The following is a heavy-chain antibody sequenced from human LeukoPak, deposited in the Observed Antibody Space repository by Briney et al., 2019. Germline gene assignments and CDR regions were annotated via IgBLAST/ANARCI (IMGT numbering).Heavy chain of an antibody. J-gene: IGHJ4*02. CDR3: ARDRNTGSSYENLFEY. CDR1: GLTFSSYW. Sequence: TGGSLRLSCAASGLTFSSYWRHWVRQAPGKGLVWVSRINSDGSSTTYADSVKGRFTISRDNVKNTLYLQMNSLRAEDTSVYYCARDRNTGSSYENLFEYWGQGSLVTVSS. CDR2: INSDGSST. D-gene: IGHD1-26*01. V-gene: IGHV3-74*01.